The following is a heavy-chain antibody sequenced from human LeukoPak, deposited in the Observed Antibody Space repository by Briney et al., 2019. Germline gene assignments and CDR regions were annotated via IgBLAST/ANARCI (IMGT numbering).Heavy chain of an antibody. CDR1: GFTFSSYS. CDR3: ARDRFQQLVHDY. Sequence: GGSLRLXCAASGFTFSSYSMNWVRQAPGKGLEWVSSISSSSYIYYADSVKGRFTISRDNAKNSLYLQMNSLRAEDTAVYYCARDRFQQLVHDYWGQGTLVTVSS. CDR2: ISSSSYI. D-gene: IGHD6-6*01. J-gene: IGHJ4*02. V-gene: IGHV3-21*01.